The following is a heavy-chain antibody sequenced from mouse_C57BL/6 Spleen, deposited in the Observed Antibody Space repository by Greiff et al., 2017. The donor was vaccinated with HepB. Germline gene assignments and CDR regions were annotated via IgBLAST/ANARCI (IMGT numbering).Heavy chain of an antibody. J-gene: IGHJ3*01. CDR3: ARRDDYYGTPFAY. D-gene: IGHD1-1*01. CDR2: INPNNGGT. V-gene: IGHV1-18*01. CDR1: GYTFTDYN. Sequence: VQLQQSGPELVKPGASVKIPCKASGYTFTDYNMDWVKQSHGKSLEWIGDINPNNGGTIYNQKFKGKATLTVDKSSSTAYMELRSLTSEDTAVYYCARRDDYYGTPFAYWGQGTLVTVSA.